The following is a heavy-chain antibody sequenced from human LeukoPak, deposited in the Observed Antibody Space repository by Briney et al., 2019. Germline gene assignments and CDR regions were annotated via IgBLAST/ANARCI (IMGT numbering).Heavy chain of an antibody. V-gene: IGHV3-33*01. CDR2: IWYDGSNK. D-gene: IGHD6-19*01. CDR1: GFTFSSYG. J-gene: IGHJ6*02. Sequence: PGKSLRLSCAASGFTFSSYGMHWVRQAPGRGLEWVAVIWYDGSNKYYADSVKGRFTISRDNSKNTLYLQMNSLRAEDTAVYYCARAQWLANYYYYGMDVWGQGTTVTVSS. CDR3: ARAQWLANYYYYGMDV.